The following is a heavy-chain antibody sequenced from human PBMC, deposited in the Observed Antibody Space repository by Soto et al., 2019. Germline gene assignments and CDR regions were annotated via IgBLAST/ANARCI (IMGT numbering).Heavy chain of an antibody. V-gene: IGHV3-74*01. Sequence: PGGSLRLSCATSGFTFSGYWMHWVRQNPRDGLVWVSRINNVGTSTLYADSVQGRFIISRDNANNTLYLEMNDVRVDGTAIYYCVRGARPNCGGDCANLGIWGQGTKVTVSS. J-gene: IGHJ3*02. D-gene: IGHD2-21*02. CDR3: VRGARPNCGGDCANLGI. CDR1: GFTFSGYW. CDR2: INNVGTST.